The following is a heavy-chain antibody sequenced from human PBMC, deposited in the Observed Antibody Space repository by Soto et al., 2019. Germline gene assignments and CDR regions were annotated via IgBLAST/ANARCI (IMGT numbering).Heavy chain of an antibody. Sequence: GESLKISCKGSGYSFTSYWISWVRQMPGKGLEWMGRIDPSDSYTNYSPSFQGHVTISADKSISTAYLQWSSLKASDTAMYYCARLGGYYGTNYYYYGMDVWGQGTTVTVSS. CDR3: ARLGGYYGTNYYYYGMDV. J-gene: IGHJ6*02. D-gene: IGHD3-22*01. CDR1: GYSFTSYW. V-gene: IGHV5-10-1*01. CDR2: IDPSDSYT.